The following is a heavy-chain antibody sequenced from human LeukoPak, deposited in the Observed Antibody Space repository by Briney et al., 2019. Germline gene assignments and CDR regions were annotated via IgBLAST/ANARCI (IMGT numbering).Heavy chain of an antibody. CDR2: VYHSGRT. Sequence: SETLSLTCVVSGFSISSGYYWGWIRQPPGKGLEWIRSVYHSGRTYDNSSLKSRVTISVDTSKNQFSLKLRSVTAADTAVYYCARADYGRNLGGFDPWGQGTLVIVSS. CDR1: GFSISSGYY. V-gene: IGHV4-38-2*01. CDR3: ARADYGRNLGGFDP. D-gene: IGHD4-17*01. J-gene: IGHJ5*02.